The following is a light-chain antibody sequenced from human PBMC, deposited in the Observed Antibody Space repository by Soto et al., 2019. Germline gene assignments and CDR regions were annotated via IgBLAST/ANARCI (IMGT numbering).Light chain of an antibody. CDR2: AAS. J-gene: IGKJ1*01. CDR1: QSISSS. V-gene: IGKV1-39*01. CDR3: QQSFNLPRT. Sequence: IEMTQSPSSLSSSVCETITITFRASQSISSSLNWFQHSPGQPPKLLLFAASNLHAGVPPRFSGSGSGTSFSLTIRSLQPEDFATYYCQQSFNLPRTFGPGTKVDI.